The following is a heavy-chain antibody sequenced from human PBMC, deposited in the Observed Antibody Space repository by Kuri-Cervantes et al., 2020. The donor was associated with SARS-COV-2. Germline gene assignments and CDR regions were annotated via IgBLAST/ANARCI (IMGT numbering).Heavy chain of an antibody. CDR3: ARDPRLADYFDY. CDR2: IRYDGSNK. V-gene: IGHV3-30*02. CDR1: GFTFSSYG. D-gene: IGHD6-19*01. Sequence: GESLKISCAASGFTFSSYGMHWVRQAPGKGLDWVAFIRYDGSNKYYADSVKGRFTISRDNSKNTLYLQMNSLRAEDTAVYYCARDPRLADYFDYWGQGTLVTVSS. J-gene: IGHJ4*02.